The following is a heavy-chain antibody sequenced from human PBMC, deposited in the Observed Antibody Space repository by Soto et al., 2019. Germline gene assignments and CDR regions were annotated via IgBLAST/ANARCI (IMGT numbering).Heavy chain of an antibody. Sequence: SETLSLTCAVSGDSISRGGYSWSWIRQPPGKGLEWIGYIYQSGSTDYNPHLKSRVAISVDTSKNQFSLRLTSVTAADTAVYYCARAYTWNYYFDYWGQGTLVTVSS. J-gene: IGHJ4*02. CDR1: GDSISRGGYS. CDR2: IYQSGST. V-gene: IGHV4-30-2*01. D-gene: IGHD1-20*01. CDR3: ARAYTWNYYFDY.